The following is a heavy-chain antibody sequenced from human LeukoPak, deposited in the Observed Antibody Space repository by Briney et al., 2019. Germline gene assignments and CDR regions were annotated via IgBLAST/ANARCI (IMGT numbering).Heavy chain of an antibody. Sequence: SETLSLTCTVSGGSISSYYWSWIRQPPGKGLEWIGYIYYSGSTNYNPSLESRVTISVDTSKNQFSLKLSSVTAADTAVYYCARGARGYYVDYWGQGTLVTVSS. CDR2: IYYSGST. V-gene: IGHV4-59*01. D-gene: IGHD3-10*01. J-gene: IGHJ4*02. CDR3: ARGARGYYVDY. CDR1: GGSISSYY.